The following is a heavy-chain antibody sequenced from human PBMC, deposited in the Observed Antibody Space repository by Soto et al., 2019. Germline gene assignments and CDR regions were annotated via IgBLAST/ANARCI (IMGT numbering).Heavy chain of an antibody. CDR2: ISAYNGNT. V-gene: IGHV1-18*04. Sequence: GASVKVSCKASGYTFTSDGISWVRQAPGHGLEWMGWISAYNGNTYYVQKLQGRVTMTTDTSTSTAYMELRSLRSDDTAVYYCATSIVVVPAAMSPFDYWRQGTLVTVSS. CDR1: GYTFTSDG. CDR3: ATSIVVVPAAMSPFDY. J-gene: IGHJ4*02. D-gene: IGHD2-2*01.